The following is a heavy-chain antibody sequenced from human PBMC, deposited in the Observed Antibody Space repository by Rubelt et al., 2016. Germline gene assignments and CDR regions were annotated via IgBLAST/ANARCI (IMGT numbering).Heavy chain of an antibody. CDR2: ISAYNGNT. D-gene: IGHD1-7*01. CDR1: GYTFTSYG. Sequence: QVQLVQSGAEVKKPGASVKVSCKASGYTFTSYGISWVRQAPGQGLEWMGWISAYNGNTNYAQKLQGRVTMTPDTSTSTAYMELVSRRSDDTAVYYCAGDLPPFRRYNWNFPLDYWGQGTLVTVSS. V-gene: IGHV1-18*01. CDR3: AGDLPPFRRYNWNFPLDY. J-gene: IGHJ4*02.